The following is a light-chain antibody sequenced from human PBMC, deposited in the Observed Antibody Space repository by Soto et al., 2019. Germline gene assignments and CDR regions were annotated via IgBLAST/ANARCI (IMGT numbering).Light chain of an antibody. CDR3: GTWDSSLSAGV. V-gene: IGLV1-51*02. J-gene: IGLJ1*01. CDR2: ENN. Sequence: QSALTQPASVSGSPGQSITISCTGTSSDVGGYNYVSWYQQLPGTAPKLLIYENNKRPSGIPDRFSGSKSGTSATLGITGLQTGDEADYYCGTWDSSLSAGVFGTGTKVTVL. CDR1: SSDVGGYNY.